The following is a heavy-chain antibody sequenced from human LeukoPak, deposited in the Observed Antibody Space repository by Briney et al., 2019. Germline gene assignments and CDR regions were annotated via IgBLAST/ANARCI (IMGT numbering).Heavy chain of an antibody. CDR2: IYYNGNT. CDR3: ARGRSNYYGMDV. CDR1: DGSINSYY. V-gene: IGHV4-59*01. D-gene: IGHD1-26*01. J-gene: IGHJ6*02. Sequence: SETLSLTCSVSDGSINSYYWNWIRRPPGKGLEWIGYIYYNGNTNYSPSLKSRVTMSVDTPKNLFSLKVSSVTAADTAVYYCARGRSNYYGMDVWGQGTTVTVSS.